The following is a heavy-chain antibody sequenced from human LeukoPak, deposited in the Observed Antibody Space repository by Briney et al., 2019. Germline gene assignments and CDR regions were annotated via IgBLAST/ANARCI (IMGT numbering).Heavy chain of an antibody. V-gene: IGHV1-69*04. CDR2: IIPILGIA. Sequence: SVKVSCKASGGTFSSYAISWVRQAPGQGLEWMGRIIPILGIANYAQKFQGRVTITADKSTSTAYMELSSLRSEDTAVYYCARDSGPYDLNCGGDSSTFDYWGQGTLVTVSS. J-gene: IGHJ4*02. D-gene: IGHD2-21*02. CDR1: GGTFSSYA. CDR3: ARDSGPYDLNCGGDSSTFDY.